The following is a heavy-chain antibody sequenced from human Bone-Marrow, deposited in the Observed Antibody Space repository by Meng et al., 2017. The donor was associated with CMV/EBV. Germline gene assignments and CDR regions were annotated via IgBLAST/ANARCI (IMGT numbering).Heavy chain of an antibody. J-gene: IGHJ3*02. V-gene: IGHV1-8*01. CDR1: GYTFTSYD. CDR2: MNPNSGNT. CDR3: ARDFYQYDSSGYYDDTFDI. D-gene: IGHD3-22*01. Sequence: ASVKVSCKASGYTFTSYDINWVRQATGQGLEWMGWMNPNSGNTGYAQKFQGRVTMTRNTSISTAYMELSSLRSDDTAVYYCARDFYQYDSSGYYDDTFDIWGQGTRVTISS.